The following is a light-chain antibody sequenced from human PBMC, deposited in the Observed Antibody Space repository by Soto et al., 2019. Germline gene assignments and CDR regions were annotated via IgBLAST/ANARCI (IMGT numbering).Light chain of an antibody. J-gene: IGKJ2*01. Sequence: EIVLTQSPGTLSLSPGEGATLSCRASQTISRSHLAWYQQKPGQAPRLLIYDASTRASGTPDRFSGSGSGTDFTLTIGSLEAADFAVYYCQQSGGSPITFGQGTRLETK. CDR2: DAS. V-gene: IGKV3-20*01. CDR1: QTISRSH. CDR3: QQSGGSPIT.